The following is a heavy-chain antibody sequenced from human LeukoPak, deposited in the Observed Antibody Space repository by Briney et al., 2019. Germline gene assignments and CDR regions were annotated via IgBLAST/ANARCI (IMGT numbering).Heavy chain of an antibody. CDR1: GFTFNNYD. CDR2: ISYSGEKT. J-gene: IGHJ1*01. Sequence: PGGSLRLSCAASGFTFNNYDMHWVRQAPGKGLEHVSTISYSGEKTYYTNSVKGRFIISRDNSKNTLFLQMGSLRVEDGAVYYCARAGEGYCPDLWGQGTLVTVSS. D-gene: IGHD1-26*01. CDR3: ARAGEGYCPDL. V-gene: IGHV3-64*01.